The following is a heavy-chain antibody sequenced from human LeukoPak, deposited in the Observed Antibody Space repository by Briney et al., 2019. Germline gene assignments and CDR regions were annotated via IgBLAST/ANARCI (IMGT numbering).Heavy chain of an antibody. V-gene: IGHV1-69*04. J-gene: IGHJ4*02. Sequence: ASVKVSCKAPGGTFSSYAISWVRQAPGQGLEWMGRIIPILGIANYAQKFQGRVTITADKSTSTAYMELSSLRSEDTAVYYCARVHLYDSSGYYDYWGQGTLVTVSS. CDR3: ARVHLYDSSGYYDY. CDR2: IIPILGIA. D-gene: IGHD3-22*01. CDR1: GGTFSSYA.